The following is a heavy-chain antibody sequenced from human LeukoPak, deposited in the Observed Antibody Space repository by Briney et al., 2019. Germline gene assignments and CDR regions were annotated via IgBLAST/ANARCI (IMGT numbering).Heavy chain of an antibody. CDR2: ITPIFGTA. J-gene: IGHJ6*02. V-gene: IGHV1-69*13. Sequence: ASVKVSCKASGGTFSSYAISWVRQAPGQGLEWMGGITPIFGTANYAQKFQGRVTITADESTSTAYMELSSLRSEDTAVYYCAACGGDCYYYYYYGMDVWGQGTTVTVSS. CDR3: AACGGDCYYYYYYGMDV. D-gene: IGHD2-21*02. CDR1: GGTFSSYA.